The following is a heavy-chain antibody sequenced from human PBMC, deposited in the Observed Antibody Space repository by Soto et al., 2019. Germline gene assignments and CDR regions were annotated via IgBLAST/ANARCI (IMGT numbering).Heavy chain of an antibody. J-gene: IGHJ4*02. CDR2: ISAYNGNT. V-gene: IGHV1-18*01. D-gene: IGHD3-3*01. CDR3: AREDGKISGDFWSGYYSSYFDY. CDR1: GYTFTSYG. Sequence: ASVKVSCKASGYTFTSYGISWVRQAPGQGLEWMGWISAYNGNTNYAQKLQGRVTMTTDTSTSTAYMELRSLRSDDTAVYYCAREDGKISGDFWSGYYSSYFDYWGQGTLVTVSS.